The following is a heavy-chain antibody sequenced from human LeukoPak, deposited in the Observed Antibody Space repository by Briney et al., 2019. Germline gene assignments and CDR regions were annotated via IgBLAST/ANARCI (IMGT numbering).Heavy chain of an antibody. CDR2: IYYSGCT. Sequence: SETLSLTCTVSGGSISSYYWSCIRQPPGKGLEWIGYIYYSGCTNYNPSLKSRVTISVDTSKNQFSLKLSSVTAADTAVYYCARAHRDNYDILTGYYLGGIAFDIWGQGTMVTVSS. J-gene: IGHJ3*02. V-gene: IGHV4-59*01. CDR1: GGSISSYY. CDR3: ARAHRDNYDILTGYYLGGIAFDI. D-gene: IGHD3-9*01.